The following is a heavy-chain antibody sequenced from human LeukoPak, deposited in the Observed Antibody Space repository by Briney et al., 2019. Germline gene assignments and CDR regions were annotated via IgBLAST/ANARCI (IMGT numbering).Heavy chain of an antibody. CDR2: IYSGGST. CDR1: GFTVSSNY. Sequence: GGSLRLSCAASGFTVSSNYMSWVRQAPGKGLEWVSVIYSGGSTYYADSVKGRFTISRDNSKNTLYLQMNSLRAEDTAVYYCARAERYSCIDGMDVWGQGTTVTVSS. V-gene: IGHV3-66*02. J-gene: IGHJ6*02. CDR3: ARAERYSCIDGMDV. D-gene: IGHD6-13*01.